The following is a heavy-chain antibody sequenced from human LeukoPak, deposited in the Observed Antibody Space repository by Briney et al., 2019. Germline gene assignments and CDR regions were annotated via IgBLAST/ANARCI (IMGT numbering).Heavy chain of an antibody. J-gene: IGHJ4*02. Sequence: GGSLRLSCAASGFTFSNYDIHWVRQATGKGLEWVSAIGIAGDTYYIDSVKGRFTISRENAKNSLYLQMGSLRAEDMAVYYCTRGPGYDYVWGSYRADYWGQGTLVTVSS. CDR3: TRGPGYDYVWGSYRADY. V-gene: IGHV3-13*01. CDR2: IGIAGDT. D-gene: IGHD3-16*02. CDR1: GFTFSNYD.